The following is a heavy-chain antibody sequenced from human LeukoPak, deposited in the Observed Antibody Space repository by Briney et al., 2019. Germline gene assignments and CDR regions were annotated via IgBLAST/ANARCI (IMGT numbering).Heavy chain of an antibody. CDR1: GYTFTSYY. CDR3: ARESREYYFDY. V-gene: IGHV1-46*01. J-gene: IGHJ4*02. Sequence: ASVKVSCKASGYTFTSYYMHWVRQAPGQGLEWMGIINPSGGSTSYAQKFQGRVTMTRDTSTRTVYMDLSSLRSEDTAVYYCARESREYYFDYWGQGTLVTVSS. CDR2: INPSGGST.